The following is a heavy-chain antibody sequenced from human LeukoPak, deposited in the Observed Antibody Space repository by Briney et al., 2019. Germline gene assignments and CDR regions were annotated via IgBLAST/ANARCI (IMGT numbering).Heavy chain of an antibody. J-gene: IGHJ4*02. CDR1: GFTFSSYS. CDR2: ISSGSGSSI. D-gene: IGHD3-16*01. V-gene: IGHV3-21*05. Sequence: GGSLRLSCAASGFTFSSYSMNWVRQAPGKGLEWVSYISSGSGSSIYYADSVKGRFTISRDNAKNSLYLQMNSLRAEDTAVYYCARDRDGGGAIFDYWGQGTLVTVSS. CDR3: ARDRDGGGAIFDY.